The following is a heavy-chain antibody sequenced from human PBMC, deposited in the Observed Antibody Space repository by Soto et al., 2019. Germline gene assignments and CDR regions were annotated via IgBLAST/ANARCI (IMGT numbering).Heavy chain of an antibody. D-gene: IGHD3-3*01. CDR1: GFTFSNNA. CDR3: AIARVADSSLDH. Sequence: PVGSLRLSCVGSGFTFSNNAMHWVRQAPGKGLEWVAFISYDSSEIFYADSVEGRFTISRDNPENTLFLHMNSPRADDTAVYYCAIARVADSSLDHWGQGILVTVSS. V-gene: IGHV3-30*01. CDR2: ISYDSSEI. J-gene: IGHJ4*01.